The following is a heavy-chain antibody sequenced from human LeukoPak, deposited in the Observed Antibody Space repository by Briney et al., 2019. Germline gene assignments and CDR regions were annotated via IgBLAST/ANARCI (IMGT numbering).Heavy chain of an antibody. CDR2: ISDTGVST. V-gene: IGHV3-23*01. CDR3: AKDRSDSSRWYAGSH. J-gene: IGHJ4*02. D-gene: IGHD6-13*01. CDR1: GFTFSSYA. Sequence: GGSLRLSCAASGFTFSSYAMSWVRQVPGEGLEWVAAISDTGVSTYYADSVEGRFTISRDNSKSTLYLQMNSLRVEDTAVYYCAKDRSDSSRWYAGSHWGQGTLVTVSS.